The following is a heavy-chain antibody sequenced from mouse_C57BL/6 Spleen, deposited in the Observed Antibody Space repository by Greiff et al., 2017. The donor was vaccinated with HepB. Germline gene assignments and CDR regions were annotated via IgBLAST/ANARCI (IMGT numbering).Heavy chain of an antibody. CDR1: GFTFSDYY. Sequence: EVKLVESEGGLVQPGSSMKLSCTASGFTFSDYYMAWVRQVPEKGLEWVANINYDGSSTYYLDSLKSRFIISRDNAKNILYLQMSSLKSEDTATYYCARTEGFYYFDYWGQGTTLTVSS. J-gene: IGHJ2*01. V-gene: IGHV5-16*01. CDR2: INYDGSST. CDR3: ARTEGFYYFDY.